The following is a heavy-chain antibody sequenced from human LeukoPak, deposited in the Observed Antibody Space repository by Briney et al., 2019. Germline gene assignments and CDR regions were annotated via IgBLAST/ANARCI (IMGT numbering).Heavy chain of an antibody. CDR2: ISWNSGSI. Sequence: PGRSLRLSCAASGVTFDDYAMHWVRQAPGKGLEWVSGISWNSGSIGYADSVKGRFTISRDNAKNSLYLQMNSLRAEDTALYYCALDSYGTFDYWGQGTLVTVSS. D-gene: IGHD5-18*01. V-gene: IGHV3-9*01. J-gene: IGHJ4*02. CDR3: ALDSYGTFDY. CDR1: GVTFDDYA.